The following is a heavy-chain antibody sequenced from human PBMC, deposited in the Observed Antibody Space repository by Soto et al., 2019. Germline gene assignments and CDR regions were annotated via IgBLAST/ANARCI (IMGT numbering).Heavy chain of an antibody. D-gene: IGHD6-6*01. CDR1: GFTFSSYA. CDR3: AKLLRAPRTRPPFAC. Sequence: PGGSLRLSCVASGFTFSSYAMSWVRQAPGKGLEWVSAISGSGGSTYYADSVKGRFTISRDNSKNTLYRQMNSLRAEDTAVYYSAKLLRAPRTRPPFACRAEGPLVTV. V-gene: IGHV3-23*01. CDR2: ISGSGGST. J-gene: IGHJ4*02.